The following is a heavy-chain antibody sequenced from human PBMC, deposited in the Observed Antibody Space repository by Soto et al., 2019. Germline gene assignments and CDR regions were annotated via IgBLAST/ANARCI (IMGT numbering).Heavy chain of an antibody. CDR3: ARLGESSSWPRYYGMDV. J-gene: IGHJ6*02. CDR1: GGSISSGGYY. CDR2: IYYSGST. Sequence: QVQLQESGPGLVKPSQTLSLTCTVSGGSISSGGYYWSWIRQHPGKGLEWIGYIYYSGSTYYNPSLKSRVTISVDTSKNQFSLKLSSVTAADTAVYYCARLGESSSWPRYYGMDVWGQGTTVTVSS. V-gene: IGHV4-31*03. D-gene: IGHD6-13*01.